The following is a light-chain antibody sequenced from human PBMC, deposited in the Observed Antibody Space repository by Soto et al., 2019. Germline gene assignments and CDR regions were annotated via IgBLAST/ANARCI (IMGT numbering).Light chain of an antibody. V-gene: IGKV3-15*01. Sequence: DTVMTQSPATLSVSPGERATLSCRASQSVSSNLAWYQQKPGQAPRLLIYGASTRATGIPARFSGSGSGTEFTLTISGLQSEDFAVYYCQQYNNGPPYTFGQGTKLEIK. CDR2: GAS. CDR1: QSVSSN. CDR3: QQYNNGPPYT. J-gene: IGKJ2*01.